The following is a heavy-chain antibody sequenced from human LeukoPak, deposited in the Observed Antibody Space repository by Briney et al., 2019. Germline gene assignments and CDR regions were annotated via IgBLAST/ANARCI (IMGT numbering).Heavy chain of an antibody. D-gene: IGHD1-26*01. CDR2: IYSGGNT. Sequence: GGSLRLSCAASGFTVSSNYMSWVRQAPGKGLEWVSVIYSGGNTYYADSVKGRFTISRDNSKNTLYLQMNSLRAEDTAVYYCARDRVGATTNFDYWGQGTLVTVSS. CDR3: ARDRVGATTNFDY. CDR1: GFTVSSNY. V-gene: IGHV3-53*01. J-gene: IGHJ4*02.